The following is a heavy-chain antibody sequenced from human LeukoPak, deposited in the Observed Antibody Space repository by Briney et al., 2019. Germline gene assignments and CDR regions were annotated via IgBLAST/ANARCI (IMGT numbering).Heavy chain of an antibody. J-gene: IGHJ4*02. CDR2: ISYDGSNK. CDR1: GFTFSSYA. CDR3: ASRIATAGSVDY. D-gene: IGHD6-13*01. Sequence: PGGSLRLSCAASGFTFSSYAMHWVRQAPGKGLEWVAVISYDGSNKYYADSVKGRFTISRDNSKNTLHLQMNTLRAEDTAVYYCASRIATAGSVDYWGQGTLVTVSS. V-gene: IGHV3-30*14.